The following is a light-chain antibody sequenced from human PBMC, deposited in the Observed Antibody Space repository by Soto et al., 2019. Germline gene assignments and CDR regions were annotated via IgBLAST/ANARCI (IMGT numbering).Light chain of an antibody. CDR3: GSYTTFNTMV. Sequence: QSVLTQPASVSGSPGQSITIACTGSSSDVGGSKYVAWYQQPPGKAPRIIIYDVSDRASGVSYRFSGSKSGNTASLTITGLQAEDEADYYCGSYTTFNTMVFGGGTQLTVL. CDR1: SSDVGGSKY. J-gene: IGLJ7*01. CDR2: DVS. V-gene: IGLV2-14*01.